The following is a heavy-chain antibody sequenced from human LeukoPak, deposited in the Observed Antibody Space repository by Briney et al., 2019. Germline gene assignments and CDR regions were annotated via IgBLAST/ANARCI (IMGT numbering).Heavy chain of an antibody. V-gene: IGHV3-23*01. CDR1: GFTFSSSA. Sequence: GGSLRLSCTASGFTFSSSAMSWVRQAPGKGLEWVSTITRSGGRTFYADSVKGRFTISRDNSKNTLYLQMNSLRAEDTAVYYCAKGGIAAPFDYWGQGTLVTVSS. CDR2: ITRSGGRT. D-gene: IGHD6-6*01. J-gene: IGHJ4*02. CDR3: AKGGIAAPFDY.